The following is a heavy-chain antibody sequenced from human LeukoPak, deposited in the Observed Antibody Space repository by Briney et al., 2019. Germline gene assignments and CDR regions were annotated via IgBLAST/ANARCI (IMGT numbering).Heavy chain of an antibody. V-gene: IGHV1-46*01. Sequence: ASVTVSCMASGYTFTTYFIHWVRQAPGQGLEWMGMINPSGGGTTYAQNFQGRVTMTRDTSTSTVYMDLSSLRSEDTALYYCASIEEAGLFDYGGQGTLVTVSS. CDR2: INPSGGGT. J-gene: IGHJ4*02. D-gene: IGHD6-19*01. CDR3: ASIEEAGLFDY. CDR1: GYTFTTYF.